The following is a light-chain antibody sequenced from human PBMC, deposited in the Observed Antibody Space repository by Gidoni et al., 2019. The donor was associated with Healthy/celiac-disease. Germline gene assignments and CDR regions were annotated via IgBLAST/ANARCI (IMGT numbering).Light chain of an antibody. CDR1: QGISSY. CDR3: QQYYSYPLLA. CDR2: AAS. V-gene: IGKV1-8*01. Sequence: AIRMTQSPSSFSASTGDRVTITCRASQGISSYLAWYQQKPGKAPKLLIYAASTLQSGVPSRCSGSGSGTDFTLTISCLQSEDCATYYCQQYYSYPLLAFGGGTKVEIK. J-gene: IGKJ4*01.